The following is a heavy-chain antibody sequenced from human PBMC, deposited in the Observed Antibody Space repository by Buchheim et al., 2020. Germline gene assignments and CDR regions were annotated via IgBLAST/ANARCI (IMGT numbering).Heavy chain of an antibody. V-gene: IGHV4-4*02. CDR1: GGSLSTSNC. D-gene: IGHD1-1*01. CDR3: ARDSLSWNDEFYGMDV. CDR2: ICHSGST. J-gene: IGHJ6*02. Sequence: QVQLQESGPGLVKPSGTLSLTCAVSGGSLSTSNCWSWVRQPPGKGLEWIGEICHSGSTYYNPSLKRRVTISLDTSKNQFSLKVNSVTAADTAVYYCARDSLSWNDEFYGMDVWGQGTT.